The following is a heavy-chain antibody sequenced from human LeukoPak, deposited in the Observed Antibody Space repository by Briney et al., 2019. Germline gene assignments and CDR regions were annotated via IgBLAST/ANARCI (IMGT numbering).Heavy chain of an antibody. CDR1: GGSISSYY. Sequence: SETLSLTCTVSGGSISSYYWSWIRQPAGKGLEWIGRIYTSGSTNYNPSLKSRVTMSVDTSKNQFSLKLSSVTAADTAVYYCARGTEAVAAAGMNYRGQGTLVTVSS. CDR2: IYTSGST. V-gene: IGHV4-4*07. D-gene: IGHD6-13*01. J-gene: IGHJ4*02. CDR3: ARGTEAVAAAGMNY.